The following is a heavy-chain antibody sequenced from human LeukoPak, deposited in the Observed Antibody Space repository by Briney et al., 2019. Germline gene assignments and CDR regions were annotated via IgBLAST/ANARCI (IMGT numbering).Heavy chain of an antibody. D-gene: IGHD3-3*01. CDR3: ARGLTITIFGVVISPPVDY. V-gene: IGHV4-39*07. CDR1: VGSISSSSYY. J-gene: IGHJ4*02. CDR2: MYYSGST. Sequence: SETLSLTCTVSVGSISSSSYYWGWIRQPPGKGLEWIGRMYYSGSTYYNPSLKSRVTISVDTSKNQFSLKLSSVTAADTAVYYCARGLTITIFGVVISPPVDYWGQGTLVTVSS.